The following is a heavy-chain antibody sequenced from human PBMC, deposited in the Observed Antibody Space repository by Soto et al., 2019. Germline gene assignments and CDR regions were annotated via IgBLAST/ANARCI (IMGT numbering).Heavy chain of an antibody. CDR3: ARRSGGSHYYHGMDV. CDR1: GYSFTSYW. CDR2: IYPGDSDT. Sequence: GESLKISCKGSGYSFTSYWIGWVRQMPGKGLEWMGIIYPGDSDTRYSPSFQGPVTISADKSISTAYLQWSSLKASDTAMYYCARRSGGSHYYHGMDVWGQGTTVTVSS. J-gene: IGHJ6*02. V-gene: IGHV5-51*01. D-gene: IGHD1-26*01.